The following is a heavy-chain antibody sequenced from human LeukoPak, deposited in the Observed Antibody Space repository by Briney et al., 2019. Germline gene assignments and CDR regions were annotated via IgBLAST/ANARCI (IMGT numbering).Heavy chain of an antibody. D-gene: IGHD3-10*01. CDR3: ARGGGSGSYYNEYFDY. Sequence: GGSLRLSCAASGFTFSSYEMNWVRQAPGKGLEWVSYITSSGRTIYYADSVKGRFTISRDNAKNSLYLQMNSLRAEDTAVYYCARGGGSGSYYNEYFDYWGQGTLVTVSS. V-gene: IGHV3-48*03. CDR1: GFTFSSYE. CDR2: ITSSGRTI. J-gene: IGHJ4*02.